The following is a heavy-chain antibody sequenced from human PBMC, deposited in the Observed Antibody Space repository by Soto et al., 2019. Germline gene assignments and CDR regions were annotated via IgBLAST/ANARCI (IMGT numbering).Heavy chain of an antibody. V-gene: IGHV3-23*01. CDR1: GFTFSSYA. D-gene: IGHD3-3*01. J-gene: IGHJ6*02. CDR3: AKDQRFLEWYNPYYYYYGMDV. Sequence: GGSLRLSCAASGFTFSSYAMSWVRQAPGKGLEWVSAISGSGGSTYYADSVKGRFTISRDNSKNTLYLQMNSLRAEDTAVYYCAKDQRFLEWYNPYYYYYGMDVWGQGTTVTVSS. CDR2: ISGSGGST.